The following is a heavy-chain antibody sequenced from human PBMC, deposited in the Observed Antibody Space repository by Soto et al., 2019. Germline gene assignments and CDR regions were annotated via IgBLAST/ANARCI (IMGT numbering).Heavy chain of an antibody. CDR2: ISSSGSTI. CDR3: ARAMLPRCSGGSCYAESTLDYYYGMDV. J-gene: IGHJ6*02. V-gene: IGHV3-48*03. D-gene: IGHD2-15*01. CDR1: GFTFSSYE. Sequence: LRLSCAASGFTFSSYEMNWVRQAPGKGLEWVSYISSSGSTIYYADSVKGRFTISRDNAKNSLYLQMNSLRAEDTAVYYCARAMLPRCSGGSCYAESTLDYYYGMDVWGQGTTVTVSS.